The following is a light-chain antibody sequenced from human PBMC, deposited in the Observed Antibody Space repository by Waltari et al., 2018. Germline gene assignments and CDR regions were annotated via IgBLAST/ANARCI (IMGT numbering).Light chain of an antibody. Sequence: QSAPTQPASVSGSPGQPITIPSTGTRRAVGNYTLAPCYQQHPGKAPKLMIYEGSKRPSGVANRFSGSKSGNTASLTISGLQAEDEADYYCCSYAGSSTLVFGGGTKLTVL. CDR1: RRAVGNYTL. V-gene: IGLV2-23*01. CDR3: CSYAGSSTLV. CDR2: EGS. J-gene: IGLJ3*02.